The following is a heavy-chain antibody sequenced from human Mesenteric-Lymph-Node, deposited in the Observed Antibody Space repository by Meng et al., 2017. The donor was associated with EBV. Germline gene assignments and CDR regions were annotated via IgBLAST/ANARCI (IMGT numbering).Heavy chain of an antibody. CDR3: ARVGYNYVYYFDY. J-gene: IGHJ4*02. Sequence: QVQLQESGPGLVKPSGTLSLTCAVSGGSISSSNWWSWVRQPPGKGLEWIGEVYHSGSANYNPSLKSRVTIPVDKSKNQFSLNLSSVTAADTAVYYCARVGYNYVYYFDYWGQGTLVTASS. CDR1: GGSISSSNW. V-gene: IGHV4-4*02. CDR2: VYHSGSA. D-gene: IGHD5-18*01.